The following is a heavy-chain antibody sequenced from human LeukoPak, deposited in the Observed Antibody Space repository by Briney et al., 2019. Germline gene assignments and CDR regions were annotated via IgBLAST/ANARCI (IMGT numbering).Heavy chain of an antibody. CDR3: ARNYDFWSGYSDLVDY. D-gene: IGHD3-3*01. V-gene: IGHV1-8*02. CDR1: GYTFTGYY. Sequence: GASVKVSCKASGYTFTGYYMHWVRQAPGQGLEWMGWMNPNSGNTGYAQKFQGRVTMTRNTSISTAYMELSSLRSEDTAVYYCARNYDFWSGYSDLVDYWGQGTLVTVSS. CDR2: MNPNSGNT. J-gene: IGHJ4*02.